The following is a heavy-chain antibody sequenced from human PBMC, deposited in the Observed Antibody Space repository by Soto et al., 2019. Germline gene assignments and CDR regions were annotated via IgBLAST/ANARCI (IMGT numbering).Heavy chain of an antibody. CDR2: IYHSGST. CDR1: GGSISSGGYS. J-gene: IGHJ3*02. Sequence: SETLSLTCAVSGGSISSGGYSWSWIRQPPGKGLEWIGYIYHSGSTYYNPSLKSRVTISVDRPKNQFSLKLSSVTAADTAVYYCARSTVNDAFDIWGQGTMVTVSS. CDR3: ARSTVNDAFDI. V-gene: IGHV4-30-2*01. D-gene: IGHD4-17*01.